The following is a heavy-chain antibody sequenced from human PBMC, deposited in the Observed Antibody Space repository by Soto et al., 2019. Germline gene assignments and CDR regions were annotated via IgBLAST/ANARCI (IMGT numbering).Heavy chain of an antibody. CDR3: ARDLGYYESSGYFDY. J-gene: IGHJ4*02. D-gene: IGHD3-22*01. CDR1: GFTFSDYY. Sequence: GGSLRLSCAASGFTFSDYYMSWIRQAPGKGLEWVSYIGSSDNIIYYADSVKGRFAISRDNAKNSLYLQMNSLRAEDTAVYYCARDLGYYESSGYFDYWGQGTLVTVSS. CDR2: IGSSDNII. V-gene: IGHV3-11*01.